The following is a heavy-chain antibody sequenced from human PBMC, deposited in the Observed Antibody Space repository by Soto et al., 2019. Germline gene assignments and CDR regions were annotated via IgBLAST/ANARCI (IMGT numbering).Heavy chain of an antibody. CDR3: ARVSLPSYYYGSGTQGVDY. Sequence: ASVKVSCKASGYTFTSYYINWVRQATGQGLEWMGWMNPNSGNTGYAQKFQGRVTMTRNTSISTAYMELSSLRSEDTAVYYCARVSLPSYYYGSGTQGVDYWGQGTLVTVSS. CDR2: MNPNSGNT. J-gene: IGHJ4*02. CDR1: GYTFTSYY. V-gene: IGHV1-8*01. D-gene: IGHD3-10*01.